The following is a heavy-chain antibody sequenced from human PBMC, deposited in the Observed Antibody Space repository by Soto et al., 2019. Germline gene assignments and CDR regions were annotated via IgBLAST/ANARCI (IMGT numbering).Heavy chain of an antibody. Sequence: PSETLSLTCTVSGGSITSSSYYWGWIRQPPGKGLEWIGSIYYSGSTYYTPSLKSRVSMSVDTSKNQFSLKLSSVTAADTAVYHWARQGAYFHESSGYELDYWGQRTLVAVSS. CDR1: GGSITSSSYY. J-gene: IGHJ4*02. V-gene: IGHV4-39*01. D-gene: IGHD3-22*01. CDR3: ARQGAYFHESSGYELDY. CDR2: IYYSGST.